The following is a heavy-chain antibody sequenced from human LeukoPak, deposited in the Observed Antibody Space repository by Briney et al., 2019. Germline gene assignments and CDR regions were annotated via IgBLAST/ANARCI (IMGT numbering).Heavy chain of an antibody. CDR3: ARATRAPGIAVVRCFDY. Sequence: GGSLRLSCAASGFTFSSSYMSWVRQAPGKGLEWVSVIYSGGSTYYADSVKGRFTISRHNSKNTLYLQMNSLRAEDTAVYYCARATRAPGIAVVRCFDYWGQGTLVTVSS. CDR2: IYSGGST. CDR1: GFTFSSSY. J-gene: IGHJ4*02. D-gene: IGHD6-19*01. V-gene: IGHV3-53*04.